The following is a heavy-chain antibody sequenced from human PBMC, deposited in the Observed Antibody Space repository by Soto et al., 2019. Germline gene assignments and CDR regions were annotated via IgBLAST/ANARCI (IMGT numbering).Heavy chain of an antibody. CDR3: ARESEDLTSNFDY. CDR2: ISSTTNYI. J-gene: IGHJ4*02. CDR1: GFTFTRYS. V-gene: IGHV3-21*06. Sequence: GGSLRLSCAASGFTFTRYSMNWVRQAPGKGLEWVSSISSTTNYIYYGDSMKGRFTISRDNAKNSLYLEMNSLRAEDTAVYYCARESEDLTSNFDYWGQGALVTVYS.